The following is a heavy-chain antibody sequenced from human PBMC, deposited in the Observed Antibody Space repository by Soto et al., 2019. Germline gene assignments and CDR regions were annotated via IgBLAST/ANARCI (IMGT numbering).Heavy chain of an antibody. CDR2: IYHDGST. CDR1: GGSISINYY. D-gene: IGHD2-2*01. V-gene: IGHV4-39*01. CDR3: AKQWSEAAAGGWFDP. J-gene: IGHJ5*02. Sequence: QLQLQESGPRLVKPSETLSLTCTVSGGSISINYYWAWIRQPPGKGLEWIGSIYHDGSTYDNPSLKGRCSMSVDTSKNQLTLKVNSLTAADTAVYYCAKQWSEAAAGGWFDPWGQGTLVTVSS.